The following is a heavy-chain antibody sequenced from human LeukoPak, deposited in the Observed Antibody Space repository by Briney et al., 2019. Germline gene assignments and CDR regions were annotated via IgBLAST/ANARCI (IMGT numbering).Heavy chain of an antibody. D-gene: IGHD5-24*01. CDR2: IWYDGSNK. V-gene: IGHV3-33*01. Sequence: GGSLRLSCAASGFTFSSYGMHWVRQAPGKGLEWVAVIWYDGSNKYYADSVRGRFTISRDNSKDTLYLQMNSLRAEDTAVYYCAREVVMATIGYFDYWGQGTLVAVSS. J-gene: IGHJ4*02. CDR1: GFTFSSYG. CDR3: AREVVMATIGYFDY.